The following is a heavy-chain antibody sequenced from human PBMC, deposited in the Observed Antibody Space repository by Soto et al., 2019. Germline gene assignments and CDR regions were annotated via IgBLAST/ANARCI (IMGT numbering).Heavy chain of an antibody. Sequence: GGSLRLSCAASGFTFSDYYMSWIRQAPGKGLEWVSYFSNSGSTMFYADSVKGRFTISRDNAKNSVYLHMHSLRAEDTAVYYCERDQGSGDHHSRYHYEFEYWGQGTLVTVS. V-gene: IGHV3-11*01. CDR1: GFTFSDYY. CDR2: FSNSGSTM. CDR3: ERDQGSGDHHSRYHYEFEY. J-gene: IGHJ4*02. D-gene: IGHD3-22*01.